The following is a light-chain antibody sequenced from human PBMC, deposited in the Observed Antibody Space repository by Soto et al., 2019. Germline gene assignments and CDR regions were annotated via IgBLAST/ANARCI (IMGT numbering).Light chain of an antibody. Sequence: TVLTQSPATLSLSPGEKATFSAKAGQGLGNSLGWFQQKPGQAPRLPIDDAFNRATGIPARFTGSGSGSDFTLTISSLEPEDFGVYYCRQRYNWPLTFGGGTKVEIK. CDR3: RQRYNWPLT. CDR1: QGLGNS. V-gene: IGKV3-11*01. CDR2: DAF. J-gene: IGKJ4*01.